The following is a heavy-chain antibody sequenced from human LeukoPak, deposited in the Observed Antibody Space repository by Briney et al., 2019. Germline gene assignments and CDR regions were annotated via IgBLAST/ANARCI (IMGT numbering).Heavy chain of an antibody. CDR2: IIPIFGTA. D-gene: IGHD2-15*01. V-gene: IGHV1-69*13. CDR1: GGTFSSYA. Sequence: GASVKVSCKASGGTFSSYAINWVRQAPGQGLEWMGGIIPIFGTANYAQKFQGRVTITADESTSTAYMELSSLRSEDTAVYYCARAVVVVAAPRDYYYYGMDVWGKGTTVTVSS. J-gene: IGHJ6*04. CDR3: ARAVVVVAAPRDYYYYGMDV.